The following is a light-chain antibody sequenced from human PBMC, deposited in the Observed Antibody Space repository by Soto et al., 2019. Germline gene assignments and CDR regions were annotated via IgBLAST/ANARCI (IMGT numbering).Light chain of an antibody. Sequence: EIQMTPSPSTPSTKVGDRVTITCRASQSISSWLAWYQQKPGKAPKLLICDASYLESGVPSRFSGSGSGTEFTLTISSLQPDDFATYYCQQYNNYWGTFGQGTKV. J-gene: IGKJ1*01. CDR3: QQYNNYWGT. V-gene: IGKV1-5*01. CDR2: DAS. CDR1: QSISSW.